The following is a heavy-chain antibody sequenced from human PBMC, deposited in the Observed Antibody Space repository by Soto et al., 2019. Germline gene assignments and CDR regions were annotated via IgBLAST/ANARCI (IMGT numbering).Heavy chain of an antibody. J-gene: IGHJ4*02. Sequence: SETLSLTCTVSGGSISSYYWSWIRQPPGKGLEWIGYIYYSGSTNYNPSLKSRVTISVDTSKNQFSLKLSSVTAADTAVYYCARAACSGGSCYLLDYWGQGTLVTSPQ. D-gene: IGHD2-15*01. CDR2: IYYSGST. V-gene: IGHV4-59*01. CDR1: GGSISSYY. CDR3: ARAACSGGSCYLLDY.